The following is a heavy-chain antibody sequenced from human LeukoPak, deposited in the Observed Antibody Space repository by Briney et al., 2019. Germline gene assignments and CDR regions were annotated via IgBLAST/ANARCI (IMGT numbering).Heavy chain of an antibody. Sequence: ASVKVSCKASGGTFSSYAISWVRQAPGQGLEWMGGIIPIFGTANYAQKFQGRVTITADESTSTAYMELSSLRSEDTAVYYCARQDYGLINPERFDPWGQGTLVTVSS. D-gene: IGHD3-16*01. CDR3: ARQDYGLINPERFDP. CDR2: IIPIFGTA. V-gene: IGHV1-69*13. CDR1: GGTFSSYA. J-gene: IGHJ5*02.